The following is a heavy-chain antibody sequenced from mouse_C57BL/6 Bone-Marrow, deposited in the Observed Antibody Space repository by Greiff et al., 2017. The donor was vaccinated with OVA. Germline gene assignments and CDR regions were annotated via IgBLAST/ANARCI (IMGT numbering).Heavy chain of an antibody. J-gene: IGHJ2*01. CDR2: INPSSGYT. CDR1: GYTFTSYT. V-gene: IGHV1-4*01. CDR3: AYYGYDEENY. Sequence: QVQLQQSGAELARPGASVKMSCKASGYTFTSYTMHWVKQRPGQGLEWIGYINPSSGYTKYNQKFKDKATLTADKSSSTAYMQLSSLTSEDAAVYYCAYYGYDEENYWGQGTTRTVSS. D-gene: IGHD2-2*01.